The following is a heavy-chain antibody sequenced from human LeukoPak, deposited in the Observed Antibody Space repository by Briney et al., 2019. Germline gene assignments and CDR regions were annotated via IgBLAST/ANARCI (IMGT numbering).Heavy chain of an antibody. CDR2: INPGDSDT. CDR1: GYRFTNYW. CDR3: ARQILYDDYHYMDV. V-gene: IGHV5-51*01. J-gene: IGHJ6*03. Sequence: GESLKISCKGSGYRFTNYWIGWVRQLPGKGLEWMGIINPGDSDTRYSPSFQGQVTISADKSITTAYLQWSSLKASDTAMYYCARQILYDDYHYMDVWGRGTTVTVS. D-gene: IGHD2-2*02.